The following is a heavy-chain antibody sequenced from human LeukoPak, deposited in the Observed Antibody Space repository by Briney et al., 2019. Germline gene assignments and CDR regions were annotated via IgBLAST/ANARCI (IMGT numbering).Heavy chain of an antibody. CDR2: ISGSGGST. Sequence: GGSLRLSCAASGFTFSSYAMSWVRQAPGKGLEWVSAISGSGGSTYYADSVKGRFTISRDNSKNTLYLQMNSLRAEDTAVYYCAKDHSPPDYDSSGYFFDYWDQGTLVTVSS. CDR3: AKDHSPPDYDSSGYFFDY. J-gene: IGHJ4*02. V-gene: IGHV3-23*01. D-gene: IGHD3-22*01. CDR1: GFTFSSYA.